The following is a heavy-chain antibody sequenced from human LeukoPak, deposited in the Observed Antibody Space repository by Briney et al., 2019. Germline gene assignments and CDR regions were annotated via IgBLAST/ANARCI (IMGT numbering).Heavy chain of an antibody. V-gene: IGHV3-9*01. J-gene: IGHJ4*02. CDR1: GFTFDDYA. D-gene: IGHD6-13*01. Sequence: PGRSLRLSCAASGFTFDDYAMHWVRQAPGKGLEWVSGISWNSGSIGYADSVKGRFTISRDNAKNSLYLQMNSLRAEDTALYYCAKASSSWYFHFDYWGQGTLVTVSS. CDR3: AKASSSWYFHFDY. CDR2: ISWNSGSI.